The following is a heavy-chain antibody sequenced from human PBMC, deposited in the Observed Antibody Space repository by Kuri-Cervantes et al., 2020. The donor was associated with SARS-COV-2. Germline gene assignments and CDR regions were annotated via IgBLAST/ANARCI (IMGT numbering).Heavy chain of an antibody. Sequence: KISCKASGGTFSSYAISWVRQAPGQGLEWMGGIIPILGIANYAQKLQGRVTMTTDTSTSTAYMELRSLRSDDTAVYYCARGLLAAAGKVPFDYWGQGTLVTVSS. CDR3: ARGLLAAAGKVPFDY. D-gene: IGHD6-13*01. CDR1: GGTFSSYA. V-gene: IGHV1-69*10. J-gene: IGHJ4*02. CDR2: IIPILGIA.